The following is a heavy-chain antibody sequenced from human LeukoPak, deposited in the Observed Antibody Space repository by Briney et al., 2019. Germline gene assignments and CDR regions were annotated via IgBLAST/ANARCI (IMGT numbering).Heavy chain of an antibody. CDR1: GFTFSSYG. Sequence: GGSLRLSCAASGFTFSSYGMHWVRQAPGKGLEWVAVISYDGSNKYYADSVKGRFTISRDNSKNTLYLQMNSLRDGDTAVYYCARLRSAAFDIWGQGTMVTVSS. V-gene: IGHV3-30*03. D-gene: IGHD4-17*01. J-gene: IGHJ3*02. CDR3: ARLRSAAFDI. CDR2: ISYDGSNK.